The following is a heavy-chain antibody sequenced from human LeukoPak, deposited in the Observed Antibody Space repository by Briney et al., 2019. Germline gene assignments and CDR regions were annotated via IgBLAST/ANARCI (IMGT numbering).Heavy chain of an antibody. D-gene: IGHD5-12*01. V-gene: IGHV1-18*01. CDR1: GYTFTSYD. J-gene: IGHJ6*03. Sequence: RASVKVSCKASGYTFTSYDIGWVRQAPGQGLEWMGWISAYNGNTNYAQKLQGRVTMTTDTSTSTAYMELRSLRSDDTAVYYCARVGGEGIVATGWWSYYYYMDVWGKGTTVTVSS. CDR3: ARVGGEGIVATGWWSYYYYMDV. CDR2: ISAYNGNT.